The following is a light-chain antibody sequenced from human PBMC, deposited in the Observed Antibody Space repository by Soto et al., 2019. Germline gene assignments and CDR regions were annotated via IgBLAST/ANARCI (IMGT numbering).Light chain of an antibody. CDR1: QSVSSSY. CDR3: QQYGSRTYT. V-gene: IGKV3-20*01. Sequence: EIVLTQSPGTLSLSPGERATLSCRASQSVSSSYLAWYQQKPGQAPRLLIYGASSRATDIPDRFSGSGSGTDFTLTISRLEPEDFAVYYCQQYGSRTYTFGQGTKLEIK. CDR2: GAS. J-gene: IGKJ2*01.